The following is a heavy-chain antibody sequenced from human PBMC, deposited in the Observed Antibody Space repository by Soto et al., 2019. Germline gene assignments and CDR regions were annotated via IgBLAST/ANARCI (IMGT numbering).Heavy chain of an antibody. Sequence: QITLKESGPTLVKPTQTLTLTCTFSGFSLSTSGVGVGWIRQPPGKALEWLALIYWDDDKRYSPSLKSRLTITKDTSKNQVVLTMTNMDPVDTATYYCAHRRQGVPAAIFFDYWGQGTLVTVSS. CDR2: IYWDDDK. V-gene: IGHV2-5*02. CDR3: AHRRQGVPAAIFFDY. CDR1: GFSLSTSGVG. D-gene: IGHD2-2*02. J-gene: IGHJ4*02.